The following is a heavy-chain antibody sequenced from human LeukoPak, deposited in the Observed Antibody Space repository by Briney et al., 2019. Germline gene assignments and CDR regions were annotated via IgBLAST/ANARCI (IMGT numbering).Heavy chain of an antibody. V-gene: IGHV3-7*01. J-gene: IGHJ6*03. Sequence: VGSLRLSCAPSLFTFSSYWLSWVRPAPGKGRGGVANIKQEGSEKYYVDSVKGRFTISRDNAKNSLYLQMNSLRAEDTAVYYCARGARGYSYGSYYYYYMDVWGKGTTVTVSS. D-gene: IGHD5-18*01. CDR1: LFTFSSYW. CDR2: IKQEGSEK. CDR3: ARGARGYSYGSYYYYYMDV.